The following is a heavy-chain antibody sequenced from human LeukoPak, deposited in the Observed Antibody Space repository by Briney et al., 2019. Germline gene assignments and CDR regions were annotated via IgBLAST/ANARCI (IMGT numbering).Heavy chain of an antibody. J-gene: IGHJ4*02. CDR2: ISAYNGNT. V-gene: IGHV1-18*01. CDR3: ARSHPLNYYDSSGYYDY. D-gene: IGHD3-22*01. CDR1: GYTFTSYG. Sequence: ASVKVSCKASGYTFTSYGISWVRQAPGQGLEWMGWISAYNGNTNYAQKLQGRVTMTTDTSTSTAYMELRSLRSDDTAVYYCARSHPLNYYDSSGYYDYWGQGTLVTVSS.